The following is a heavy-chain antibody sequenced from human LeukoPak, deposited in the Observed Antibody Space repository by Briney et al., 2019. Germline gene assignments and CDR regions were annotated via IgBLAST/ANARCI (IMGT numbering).Heavy chain of an antibody. J-gene: IGHJ5*02. CDR2: IYYSGST. D-gene: IGHD3-3*01. Sequence: SETLSLTCTVSGGSISSSSYYWGWIRQPPGKGLEWIGSIYYSGSTYYNPSLKSRVTISVDTSKNQFSLKLSSVTAADTAVYHCASALRFLEWLLTFDPWGQGTLVTVSS. CDR1: GGSISSSSYY. V-gene: IGHV4-39*01. CDR3: ASALRFLEWLLTFDP.